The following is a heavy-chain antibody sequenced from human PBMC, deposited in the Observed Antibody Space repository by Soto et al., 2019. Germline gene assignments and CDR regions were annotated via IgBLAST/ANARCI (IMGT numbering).Heavy chain of an antibody. CDR1: GFTLSDYY. CDR2: ISSSGNTI. D-gene: IGHD6-13*01. CDR3: ARAIGFSSSFPYYYGMDV. V-gene: IGHV3-11*01. Sequence: QVQLVESGGGLVKPGGSLRLSCAASGFTLSDYYMTWIRQAPGKGLEWVSYISSSGNTIYNADSLKGRFTISRDNAKNSLYLQTNSLRAEDTAVYYCARAIGFSSSFPYYYGMDVWGQGTTVTVSS. J-gene: IGHJ6*02.